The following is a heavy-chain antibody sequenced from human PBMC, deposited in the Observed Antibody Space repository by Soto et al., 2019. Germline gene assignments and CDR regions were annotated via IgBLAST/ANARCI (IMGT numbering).Heavy chain of an antibody. D-gene: IGHD3-3*01. J-gene: IGHJ4*02. V-gene: IGHV1-24*01. CDR2: FAREDGET. CDR3: TADPLSAGPFWGGYNSRHFDL. CDR1: GYSLSEFS. Sequence: GASVKVSCKVSGYSLSEFSLHWVRQAPGNGLEWVEGFAREDGETIYAQKLQGRVSLTEDTSTDTANMSLSSLTSDDTAVYFCTADPLSAGPFWGGYNSRHFDLWGQGSLVTVSS.